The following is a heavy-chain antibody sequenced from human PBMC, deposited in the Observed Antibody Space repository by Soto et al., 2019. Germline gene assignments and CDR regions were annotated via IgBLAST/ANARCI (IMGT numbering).Heavy chain of an antibody. CDR3: ARGIYSTSSFFXS. V-gene: IGHV4-30-4*02. Sequence: PSETLSLTCTVSGDSISTADYYWNWIRQPPGKGLEWIGYIYYSGNTYYIPSLKSRVTISVDTSKNXXXXXXXXXXXADTAVYXXARGIYSTSSFFXSWGQXXLXXVSS. CDR1: GDSISTADYY. D-gene: IGHD6-6*01. CDR2: IYYSGNT. J-gene: IGHJ4*02.